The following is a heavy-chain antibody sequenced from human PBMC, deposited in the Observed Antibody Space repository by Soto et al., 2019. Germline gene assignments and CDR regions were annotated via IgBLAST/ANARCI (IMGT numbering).Heavy chain of an antibody. CDR2: LWYDGSNK. J-gene: IGHJ4*02. CDR3: ARVSSFRGDGCSHFDH. V-gene: IGHV3-33*01. Sequence: PWWSLRLSCLTSVFTCGAYGMHWVRQAPGKGLEWVAVLWYDGSNKYYADSVKGRFTISRDISKNTLYLQMNSLRAEDTAVYYCARVSSFRGDGCSHFDHWGQGTLVTVSS. CDR1: VFTCGAYG. D-gene: IGHD2-2*03.